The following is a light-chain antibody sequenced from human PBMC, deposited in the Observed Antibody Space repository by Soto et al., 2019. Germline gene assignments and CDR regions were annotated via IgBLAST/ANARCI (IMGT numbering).Light chain of an antibody. CDR3: QQYDISPRT. CDR1: QSLNSFY. V-gene: IGKV3-20*01. J-gene: IGKJ1*01. Sequence: EIVLTQSPGTLSLSPGERATLSCRASQSLNSFYLAWYQQKPGQAPRLLIYGSSNRATGIPDGFSGSGSGTDFTLTISRLDPEDYAVYYCQQYDISPRTFGQGTKVEVK. CDR2: GSS.